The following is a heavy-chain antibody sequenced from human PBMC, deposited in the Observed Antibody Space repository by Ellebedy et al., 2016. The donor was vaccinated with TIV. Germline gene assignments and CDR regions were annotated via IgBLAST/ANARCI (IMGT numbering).Heavy chain of an antibody. CDR3: ARDRNGDYTRYYFDY. J-gene: IGHJ4*02. Sequence: ASVKVSCXASGYTFTSYYMHWVRQAPGQGLEWMGWINPNSGGTNYAQKFQGRVTMTRDTSISTAYMELSRLRSDDTAVYYCARDRNGDYTRYYFDYWGQGTLVTVSS. D-gene: IGHD4-17*01. V-gene: IGHV1-2*02. CDR2: INPNSGGT. CDR1: GYTFTSYY.